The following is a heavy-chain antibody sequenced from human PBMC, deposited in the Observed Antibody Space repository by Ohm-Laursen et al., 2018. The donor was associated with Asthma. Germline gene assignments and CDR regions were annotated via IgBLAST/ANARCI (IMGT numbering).Heavy chain of an antibody. CDR1: GASITRNF. J-gene: IGHJ3*02. CDR3: ARDTVNAFEN. Sequence: SDTLSLTCAVSGASITRNFWGWIRQSPGKGLEWIGSMYYIGGLKYNPSLESRVTMSVDTSKNQFSLRLSSLTAADTAVYYCARDTVNAFENWGQGLMVTVSS. V-gene: IGHV4-59*01. CDR2: MYYIGGL. D-gene: IGHD4-17*01.